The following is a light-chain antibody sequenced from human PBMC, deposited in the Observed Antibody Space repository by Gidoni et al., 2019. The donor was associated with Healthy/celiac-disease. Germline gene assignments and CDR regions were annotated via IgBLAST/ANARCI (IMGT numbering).Light chain of an antibody. Sequence: ELVLTQSPATLSLSPGERATLSCRASQSASSYLAWYQQKPGQAPRLLIYDAANRATGIPARFSGSGSGTDFTLTISSLEPEDFAVYYCQQRSNWPPVTFGQGTKLEIK. CDR1: QSASSY. CDR2: DAA. J-gene: IGKJ2*01. V-gene: IGKV3-11*01. CDR3: QQRSNWPPVT.